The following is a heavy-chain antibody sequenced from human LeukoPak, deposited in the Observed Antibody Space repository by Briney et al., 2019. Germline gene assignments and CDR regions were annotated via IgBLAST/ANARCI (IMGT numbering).Heavy chain of an antibody. CDR2: IKHSGGT. V-gene: IGHV4-39*01. Sequence: SETLSLTCTVSGASIASSDYYWGWIRQPPGRGLEWIGSIKHSGGTDYNPSLKGRVTVSMDTSKNQFSLKVNSVTAAETAMYYCARFQAGTTQNAWGQGTMVTVSS. CDR1: GASIASSDYY. CDR3: ARFQAGTTQNA. J-gene: IGHJ3*01. D-gene: IGHD1-14*01.